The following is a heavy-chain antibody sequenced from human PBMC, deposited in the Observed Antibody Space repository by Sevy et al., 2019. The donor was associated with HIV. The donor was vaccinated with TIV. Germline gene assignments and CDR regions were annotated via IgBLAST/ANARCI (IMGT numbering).Heavy chain of an antibody. CDR2: IIPIFGTA. J-gene: IGHJ4*02. D-gene: IGHD5-12*01. Sequence: ASVKVSCKASGGTFSSYAISWVRQAPGQGLESMGGIIPIFGTANYAQKFQGRVTITADKSTSTAYMELSSLRSEDTAVYYCARGAVLGDGYNSLLLDYWGQGTLVTVSS. V-gene: IGHV1-69*06. CDR1: GGTFSSYA. CDR3: ARGAVLGDGYNSLLLDY.